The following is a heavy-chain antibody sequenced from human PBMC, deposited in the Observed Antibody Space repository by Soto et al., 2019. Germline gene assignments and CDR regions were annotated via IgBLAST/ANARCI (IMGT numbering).Heavy chain of an antibody. J-gene: IGHJ3*02. CDR1: GFTFSSYG. Sequence: QVQLVESGGGVVQPGRSLRLSCAASGFTFSSYGMHWVRQAPGKGLEWVAVIWYDGSNKYYADSVKGRFTISRDNSKNTLYLKMNSLRAEDTAVYYCARTIVGATTRNDAFDIWGQGTMVTVSS. CDR3: ARTIVGATTRNDAFDI. V-gene: IGHV3-33*01. D-gene: IGHD1-26*01. CDR2: IWYDGSNK.